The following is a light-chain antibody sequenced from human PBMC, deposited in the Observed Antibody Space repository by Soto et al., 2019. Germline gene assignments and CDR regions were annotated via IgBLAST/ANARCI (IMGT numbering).Light chain of an antibody. CDR3: QHYDHWPPWT. J-gene: IGKJ1*01. CDR2: GAS. Sequence: TQGPATLTMSPGERATRSCRASQSVSNNLAWYQQKPGQAPRLLIYGASTRANDIPARFSGSGSGTEFTLTIRSLQSEDIAVYYCQHYDHWPPWTFGQGTKVDIK. CDR1: QSVSNN. V-gene: IGKV3-15*01.